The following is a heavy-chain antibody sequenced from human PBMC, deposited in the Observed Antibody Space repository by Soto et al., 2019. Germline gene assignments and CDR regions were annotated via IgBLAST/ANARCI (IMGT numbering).Heavy chain of an antibody. V-gene: IGHV4-30-4*01. CDR3: ARSPRGLGNFDY. J-gene: IGHJ4*02. CDR1: GASISSGGAYY. CDR2: IHYSGST. Sequence: SETLSLTCAVSGASISSGGAYYWSWIRQSPGKGLEWIGYIHYSGSTYYNSSLKSRVTMSVDTAKNRFSLKASSVTAADTAVYYCARSPRGLGNFDYWGQGTLVTVSS. D-gene: IGHD3-10*01.